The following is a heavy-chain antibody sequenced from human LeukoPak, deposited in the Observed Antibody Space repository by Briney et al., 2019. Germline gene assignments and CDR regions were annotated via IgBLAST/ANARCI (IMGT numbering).Heavy chain of an antibody. CDR3: AKSLGSGSYPFDY. D-gene: IGHD3-10*01. CDR2: FSGSGGST. Sequence: GGSLRLSCAASGFTFSSYAMSWVRQAPAKGLEWVSAFSGSGGSTYYADSVKGRFTISRDNSKNSLYLQMNSLRTEDTALYYCAKSLGSGSYPFDYWDQGTLVTVSS. V-gene: IGHV3-23*01. CDR1: GFTFSSYA. J-gene: IGHJ4*02.